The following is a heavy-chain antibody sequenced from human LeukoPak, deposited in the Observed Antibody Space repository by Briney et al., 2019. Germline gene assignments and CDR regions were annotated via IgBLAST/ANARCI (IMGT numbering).Heavy chain of an antibody. J-gene: IGHJ4*02. V-gene: IGHV1-69*13. D-gene: IGHD3-10*01. CDR2: ITPIFGTA. CDR3: ARDVTMVRGVPLFDY. Sequence: SVKVSCKASVGSFTSYAISWVRQAPGQGLEWMGGITPIFGTANYAQKFQGRVTITADESTSTAYMELSSLRSEDTAVYYCARDVTMVRGVPLFDYWGQGTLVTVSS. CDR1: VGSFTSYA.